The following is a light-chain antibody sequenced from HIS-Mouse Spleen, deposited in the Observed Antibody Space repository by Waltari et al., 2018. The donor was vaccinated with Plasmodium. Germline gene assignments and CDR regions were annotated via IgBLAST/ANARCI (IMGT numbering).Light chain of an antibody. V-gene: IGLV3-10*01. CDR3: YSTDSSGNHRV. J-gene: IGLJ3*02. Sequence: SYELTQPPSVSVSPGQTASITGSGDKLGDTYAYWYQQKSGQAPVLVIYEDSKRPSGGPERFSGSSSGTMATLTISGAQVEDEADYYCYSTDSSGNHRVFGGGTKLTVL. CDR2: EDS. CDR1: KLGDTY.